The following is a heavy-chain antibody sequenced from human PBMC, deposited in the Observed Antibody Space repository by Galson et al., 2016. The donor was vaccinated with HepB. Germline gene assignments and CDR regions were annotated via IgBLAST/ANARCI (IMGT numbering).Heavy chain of an antibody. CDR2: IGSTGTTT. CDR1: GFIFSEFY. V-gene: IGHV3-11*01. J-gene: IGHJ3*02. CDR3: ARDHRRWNYDPDAFDM. Sequence: SLRLSCAASGFIFSEFYMAWIRQAPGKGLEWVSQIGSTGTTTHSADSVKGRFTISRDNTKNSLYLQMNSLRAEDTAVYYCARDHRRWNYDPDAFDMWGQGTMVTVSS. D-gene: IGHD1-7*01.